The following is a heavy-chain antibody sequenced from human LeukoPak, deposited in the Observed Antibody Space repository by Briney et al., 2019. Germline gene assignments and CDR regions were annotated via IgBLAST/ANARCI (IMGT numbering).Heavy chain of an antibody. J-gene: IGHJ4*02. D-gene: IGHD3-3*01. CDR2: ISYDGSNK. CDR3: ARRYDGFDY. V-gene: IGHV3-30-3*01. CDR1: GFTFSSYA. Sequence: PGRSLRLSCAASGFTFSSYAVHWVRQAPGRGLEWVAVISYDGSNKYYADSVKGRFSISRDNSNNTLYLQMNSLRAEDTAVYYCARRYDGFDYWGQGTLVTVSS.